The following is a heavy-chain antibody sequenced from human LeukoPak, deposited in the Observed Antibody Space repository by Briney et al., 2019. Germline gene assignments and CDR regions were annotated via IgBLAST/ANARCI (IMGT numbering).Heavy chain of an antibody. CDR3: ARQRGGKRWLQLLDY. CDR2: IYYSGST. Sequence: SETLSLTCTVSGGSISSYYWSWIRQPPGKGLEWIGYIYYSGSTNYNPSLKSRVTISVDTSKNQFSLKLSSVTAADTAVYYCARQRGGKRWLQLLDYWGQGTLVTVYS. D-gene: IGHD5-24*01. J-gene: IGHJ4*02. V-gene: IGHV4-59*08. CDR1: GGSISSYY.